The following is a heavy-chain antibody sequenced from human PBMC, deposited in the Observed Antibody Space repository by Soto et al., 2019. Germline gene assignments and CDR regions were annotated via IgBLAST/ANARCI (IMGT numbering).Heavy chain of an antibody. Sequence: QVQLQESGPGLVKPSGTLSLTCAVSGGSISSINWWSWVRQPPGKGLEWIGEIYHSGSTNYNPSLKGRVPISVDKSQNQISLKLSFVTAADTAVYYCARLYYYDSSGYCSGDYWGQGTMVTVSS. J-gene: IGHJ4*02. V-gene: IGHV4-4*02. D-gene: IGHD3-22*01. CDR3: ARLYYYDSSGYCSGDY. CDR2: IYHSGST. CDR1: GGSISSINW.